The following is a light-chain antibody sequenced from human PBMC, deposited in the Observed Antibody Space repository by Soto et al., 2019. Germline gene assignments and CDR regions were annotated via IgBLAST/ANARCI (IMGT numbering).Light chain of an antibody. Sequence: QSVLTQPASVSGSPGQSITISCTGTSSDVGGYNYVSWYQQHPGKAPKLMIYDVSNRPSGVSNRFSGFKSGNTASLTISGLQAEDEADYYCSSYTSSSTPYVFGTGTKLPS. CDR2: DVS. CDR1: SSDVGGYNY. J-gene: IGLJ1*01. CDR3: SSYTSSSTPYV. V-gene: IGLV2-14*01.